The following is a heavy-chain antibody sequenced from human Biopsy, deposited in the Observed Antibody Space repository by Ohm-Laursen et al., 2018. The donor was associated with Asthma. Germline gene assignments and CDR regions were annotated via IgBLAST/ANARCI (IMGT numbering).Heavy chain of an antibody. D-gene: IGHD6-25*01. J-gene: IGHJ6*02. Sequence: SETLSLTCSVYGGSISSFYWSWIRQSPEKGLEWMGYVYWTGSTNYNPSLKSRITMSVDTSKNRMFLELTSVTAADTALYYCARAQAAQYYYGMDVWGQGTTVIVSS. CDR3: ARAQAAQYYYGMDV. V-gene: IGHV4-59*12. CDR1: GGSISSFY. CDR2: VYWTGST.